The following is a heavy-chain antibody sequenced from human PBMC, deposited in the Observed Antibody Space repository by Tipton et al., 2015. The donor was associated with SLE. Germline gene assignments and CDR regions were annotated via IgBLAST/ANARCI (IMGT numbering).Heavy chain of an antibody. CDR3: AAMYGDARTNWFDS. V-gene: IGHV4-59*08. CDR1: GGSIRGYF. J-gene: IGHJ5*01. Sequence: TLSLTCNVSGGSIRGYFWSWIRQPPGKGLEWIAYISYTGTADYSPSLKSRVTISLDTSMNQFSLKLNSVTAADTALYYCAAMYGDARTNWFDSWGQGTLVTASS. D-gene: IGHD4-17*01. CDR2: ISYTGTA.